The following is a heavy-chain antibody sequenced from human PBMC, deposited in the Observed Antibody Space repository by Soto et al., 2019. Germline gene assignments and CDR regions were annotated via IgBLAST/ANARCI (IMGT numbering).Heavy chain of an antibody. V-gene: IGHV4-59*08. D-gene: IGHD1-26*01. CDR3: ARLLRVGAGIALDI. CDR2: IHYTGST. Sequence: SETLSLTCTVSGGSISSIINHYCSWIRLPPGKGLEWIGYIHYTGSTNYNPSLKSRVSLSVDTSTNHLSLHLSSVTAADTPVYYCARLLRVGAGIALDIWGQGTTVTVSS. J-gene: IGHJ3*02. CDR1: GGSISSIINHY.